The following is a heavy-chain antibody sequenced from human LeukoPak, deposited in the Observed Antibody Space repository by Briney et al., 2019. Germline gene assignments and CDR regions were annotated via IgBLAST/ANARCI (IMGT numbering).Heavy chain of an antibody. V-gene: IGHV1-18*01. D-gene: IGHD2-15*01. CDR1: GGTFSSYA. CDR2: ISAYNGNT. CDR3: ARDGRDCSGGSCYSSWFDP. Sequence: ASVKVSCKASGGTFSSYAISWVRQAPGQGLEWMGWISAYNGNTKYAQNLQGRVTMTTDTSTSTAYMELRSLRSDDTAVYYCARDGRDCSGGSCYSSWFDPWGQGTLVTVSS. J-gene: IGHJ5*02.